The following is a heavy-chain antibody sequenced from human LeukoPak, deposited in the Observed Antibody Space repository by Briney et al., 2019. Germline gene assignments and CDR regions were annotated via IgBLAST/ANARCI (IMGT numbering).Heavy chain of an antibody. J-gene: IGHJ4*02. CDR3: ARDVTAPGSYYFDY. D-gene: IGHD5-18*01. Sequence: ASVKVSCKASGYTFTSYDINWVRQATGQGLEWMGWMNPNSGNTGYAQKFQGRVTMTRDTSTSTVYMELSSLRSEDTAVYYCARDVTAPGSYYFDYWGQGTLVTVSS. CDR2: MNPNSGNT. V-gene: IGHV1-8*01. CDR1: GYTFTSYD.